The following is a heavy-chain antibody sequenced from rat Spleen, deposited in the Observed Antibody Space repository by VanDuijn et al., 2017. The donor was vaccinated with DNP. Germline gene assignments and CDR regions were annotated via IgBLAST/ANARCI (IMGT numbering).Heavy chain of an antibody. CDR3: TSNPHIRTAAPFDY. CDR2: IPNGGTST. J-gene: IGHJ2*01. CDR1: GFTFSDYW. Sequence: EVQLVESGGGLVQPGRSLKLSCAASGFTFSDYWMTWIRQAPGKGLEWVASIPNGGTSTFYSDSVKGRFTISRDNAKSTLYLQMDSLRSEDTATYYCTSNPHIRTAAPFDYWGQGVMVTVSS. D-gene: IGHD3-8*01. V-gene: IGHV5-31*01.